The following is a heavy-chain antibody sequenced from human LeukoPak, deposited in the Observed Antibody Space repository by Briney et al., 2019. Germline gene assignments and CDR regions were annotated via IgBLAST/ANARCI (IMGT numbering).Heavy chain of an antibody. Sequence: ASAKVSCKASGYTFTSYGISWVRQAPGQGLEWMGWISAYNGNTNYAQKLQGRVTMTTDTSTSTAYMELRSLRSDDTAVYYCARCVVRGVIPYYYYYYMDVWGKGTTVTVSS. CDR3: ARCVVRGVIPYYYYYYMDV. CDR2: ISAYNGNT. CDR1: GYTFTSYG. D-gene: IGHD3-10*01. J-gene: IGHJ6*03. V-gene: IGHV1-18*01.